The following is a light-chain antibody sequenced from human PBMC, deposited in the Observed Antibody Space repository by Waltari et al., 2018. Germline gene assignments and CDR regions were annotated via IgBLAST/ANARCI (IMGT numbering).Light chain of an antibody. CDR3: ATWDDSLNGPV. CDR1: SSNIGSNT. V-gene: IGLV1-44*01. J-gene: IGLJ2*01. CDR2: GHN. Sequence: QSVLTQPPSASRTPGQRVTISCSGSSSNIGSNTVNWYQQFPGTAPKLLIYGHNPRPSGGPDRVSGSKSGTSASLAISGLQSEDEADYYCATWDDSLNGPVFGGGTKLTVL.